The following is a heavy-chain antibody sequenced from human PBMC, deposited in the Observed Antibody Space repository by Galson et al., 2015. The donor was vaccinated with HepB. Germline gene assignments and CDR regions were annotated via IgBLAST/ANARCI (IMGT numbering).Heavy chain of an antibody. CDR3: AKDLDIAVAGNFDY. CDR1: GFTFSSYG. J-gene: IGHJ4*02. V-gene: IGHV3-30*02. D-gene: IGHD6-19*01. Sequence: SLRLSCAASGFTFSSYGMHWVRQAPGKGLEWVAFIRYDGSNKYYADSVKGRFTISRDNSKNTLYLQMNSLRAEDTAVYYCAKDLDIAVAGNFDYWGQGTLVTVSS. CDR2: IRYDGSNK.